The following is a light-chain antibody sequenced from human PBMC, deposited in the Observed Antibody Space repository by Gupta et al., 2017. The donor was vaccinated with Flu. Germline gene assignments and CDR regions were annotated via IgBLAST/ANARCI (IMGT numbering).Light chain of an antibody. CDR1: QNISSRS. Sequence: EVVLTQSPGTLSLSPGERGTLSCWASQNISSRSLAWYPHKVGQAPRLLIYGAFNRATGIPDRFSGSAAGTDFTLTISRLEPEDFAVYYCHQHGSSPWAFGQGTKVEIK. CDR2: GAF. V-gene: IGKV3-20*01. CDR3: HQHGSSPWA. J-gene: IGKJ1*01.